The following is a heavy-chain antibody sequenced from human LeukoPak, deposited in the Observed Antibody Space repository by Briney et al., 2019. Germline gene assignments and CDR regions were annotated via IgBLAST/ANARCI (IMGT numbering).Heavy chain of an antibody. CDR3: ARGAKDIVVVVAATYFDY. CDR2: IYYSGST. V-gene: IGHV4-59*08. CDR1: GGSISSYY. J-gene: IGHJ4*02. Sequence: SETLSLTCTVSGGSISSYYWSWIRQPPGKGLEWIGYIYYSGSTNYNPSLKSRVTISVDTSKNQFSLKLSSVTAADTAVYYCARGAKDIVVVVAATYFDYWGQGTLVTVSS. D-gene: IGHD2-15*01.